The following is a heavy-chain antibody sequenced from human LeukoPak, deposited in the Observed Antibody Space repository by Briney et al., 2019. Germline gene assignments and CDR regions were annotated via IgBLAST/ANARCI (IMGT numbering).Heavy chain of an antibody. J-gene: IGHJ4*02. V-gene: IGHV3-13*01. Sequence: GGSLRLSCAASGFTFRSYDIHWVRQATGKGLEWGSAIDTAGDTYYPGSLKSRFTISRENTKNSLFLQMNSLRAGDMAVYYCVRVAVGGKGFDYWGRGTLVTVSS. CDR2: IDTAGDT. CDR3: VRVAVGGKGFDY. D-gene: IGHD2-15*01. CDR1: GFTFRSYD.